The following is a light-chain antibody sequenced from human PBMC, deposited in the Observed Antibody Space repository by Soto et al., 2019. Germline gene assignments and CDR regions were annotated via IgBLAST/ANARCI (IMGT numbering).Light chain of an antibody. CDR2: DAS. CDR1: QSISTY. Sequence: EIVLTQFPATLSVSPGERATLSCRASQSISTYVAWYQQKGGQAPRLLIYDASTRATGIPARFSGGGSGTDFTLTISNLGPGDFAVYFCQQRSNWRSTFGGGTKVE. V-gene: IGKV3-11*01. CDR3: QQRSNWRST. J-gene: IGKJ4*01.